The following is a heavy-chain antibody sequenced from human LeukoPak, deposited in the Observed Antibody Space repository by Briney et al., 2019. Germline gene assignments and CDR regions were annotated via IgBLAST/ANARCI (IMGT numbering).Heavy chain of an antibody. Sequence: GGSLRLSCAASGFTFSSYGMHWVRQAPGKGLEWVAVIWYDGSNKYYADSVKGRFTISRDNSKNTLYLQMNSLRAEDTAVYYCARATGDIVVVPAANYWGQGTLVTVSS. CDR2: IWYDGSNK. CDR1: GFTFSSYG. J-gene: IGHJ4*02. CDR3: ARATGDIVVVPAANY. D-gene: IGHD2-2*01. V-gene: IGHV3-33*01.